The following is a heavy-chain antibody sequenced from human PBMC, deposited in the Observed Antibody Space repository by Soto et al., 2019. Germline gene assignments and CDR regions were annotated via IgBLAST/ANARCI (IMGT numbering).Heavy chain of an antibody. D-gene: IGHD2-2*01. Sequence: QVQLVQSGAEVKKPGSSVKVSCKASGGTFSSYAISWVRQAPGQGLEWMGGIIPIFGTANYAQKFQGRVTIPADASASTAYSERSSLRSEDTAVYYCARHVPAAGYYYGMDVWGQGTTVTVSS. CDR1: GGTFSSYA. CDR3: ARHVPAAGYYYGMDV. V-gene: IGHV1-69*12. J-gene: IGHJ6*02. CDR2: IIPIFGTA.